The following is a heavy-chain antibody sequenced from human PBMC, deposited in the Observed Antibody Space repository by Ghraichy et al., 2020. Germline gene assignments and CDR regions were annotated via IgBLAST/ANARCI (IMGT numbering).Heavy chain of an antibody. CDR3: TRDKEVAAGTNWYFDL. Sequence: GGSLRLSCAASGFTFSSYWMNWVRQAPGKGLVWVSHINSDGDTTKYADSVKGRFTISRDNAKNTLYLQMNNLRAEDTAVYYCTRDKEVAAGTNWYFDLWGRGTLVTVSS. CDR1: GFTFSSYW. J-gene: IGHJ2*01. V-gene: IGHV3-74*03. D-gene: IGHD6-13*01. CDR2: INSDGDTT.